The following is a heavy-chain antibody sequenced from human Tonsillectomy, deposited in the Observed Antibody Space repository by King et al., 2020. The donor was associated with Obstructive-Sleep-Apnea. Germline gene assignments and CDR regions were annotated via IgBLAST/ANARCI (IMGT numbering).Heavy chain of an antibody. D-gene: IGHD3-9*01. CDR3: ARGPPPYDILTGYSALDY. V-gene: IGHV4-38-2*02. J-gene: IGHJ4*02. Sequence: QLQESGPGLVKPSETLSLTCTVSGYSISSGYYWGWIRQPPGKGLEWIGSIYHSGSTYYNPSLKSRVTISVDPSKNQFSLKLSSVNAADTAVYYCARGPPPYDILTGYSALDYWGQGTLVTVSS. CDR1: GYSISSGYY. CDR2: IYHSGST.